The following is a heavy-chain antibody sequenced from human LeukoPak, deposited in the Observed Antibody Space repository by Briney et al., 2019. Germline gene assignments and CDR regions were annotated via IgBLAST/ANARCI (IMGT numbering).Heavy chain of an antibody. CDR1: GFSLSTSGVG. CDR3: AHSRTDYGSGSYGFYYYGMDV. J-gene: IGHJ6*04. Sequence: SGPTLVNPTQTLTLTCTFSGFSLSTSGVGVGWIRQPPGKALEWLALIYWDDGKRYSPSLKSRLTITKDTSKNQVVLTMTNMDPVDTATYYCAHSRTDYGSGSYGFYYYGMDVWGKGTTVTVSS. CDR2: IYWDDGK. V-gene: IGHV2-5*02. D-gene: IGHD3-10*01.